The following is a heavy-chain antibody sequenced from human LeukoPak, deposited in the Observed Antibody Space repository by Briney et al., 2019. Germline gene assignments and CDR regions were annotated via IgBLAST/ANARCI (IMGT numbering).Heavy chain of an antibody. Sequence: ASVKVSCKASGYSFTGYYMHWVRQAPGQGLEWMGWINPNSGGTNYAQKFQGRVTMTRDTSISTAYMELSRLRSDDTAVYYCARVYYYDSSGDAFDIWGQGTMVTVSS. D-gene: IGHD3-22*01. J-gene: IGHJ3*02. V-gene: IGHV1-2*02. CDR2: INPNSGGT. CDR1: GYSFTGYY. CDR3: ARVYYYDSSGDAFDI.